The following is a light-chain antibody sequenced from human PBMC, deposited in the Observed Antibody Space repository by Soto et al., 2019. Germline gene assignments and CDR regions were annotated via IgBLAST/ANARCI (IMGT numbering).Light chain of an antibody. Sequence: QSALTQPPSASGSPGQSVTISCTGTSSDVGGYNYVSWYQQHPGKPPKVMIYEVNKRPSGVPDRFSGSESGNTASLTVSGPQAEDEADYYCSSYAGSNNWVFGGGTKLTVL. CDR1: SSDVGGYNY. CDR2: EVN. CDR3: SSYAGSNNWV. J-gene: IGLJ3*02. V-gene: IGLV2-8*01.